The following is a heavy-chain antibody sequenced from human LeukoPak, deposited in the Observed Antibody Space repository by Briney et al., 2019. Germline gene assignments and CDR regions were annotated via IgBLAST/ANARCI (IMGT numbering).Heavy chain of an antibody. CDR2: ISWDGGST. Sequence: GGSLRLSCAASGFTFDDYTMHWVRQAPGKGLEWVSLISWDGGSTYYADSVKGRFTISRDNSKNSLYLQMNSLRTEDTALYYCAKDRAIVATTHYFDYWGQGTLVTVSS. CDR3: AKDRAIVATTHYFDY. D-gene: IGHD5-12*01. J-gene: IGHJ4*02. V-gene: IGHV3-43*01. CDR1: GFTFDDYT.